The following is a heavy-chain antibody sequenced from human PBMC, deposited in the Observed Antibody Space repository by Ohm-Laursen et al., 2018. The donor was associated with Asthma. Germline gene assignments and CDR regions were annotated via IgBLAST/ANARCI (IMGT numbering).Heavy chain of an antibody. CDR1: GFTFSSYA. J-gene: IGHJ6*02. D-gene: IGHD3-22*01. V-gene: IGHV3-21*01. CDR3: AREGYYDSSGYYWAIMDV. Sequence: SLRLSCAASGFTFSSYAMSWVRQAPGKGLEWVSSISSSSSYIYYADSVKGRSTTSRDNAKNSVYLQMNSLRAEDTALYYCAREGYYDSSGYYWAIMDVWGQGTTVTVSS. CDR2: ISSSSSYI.